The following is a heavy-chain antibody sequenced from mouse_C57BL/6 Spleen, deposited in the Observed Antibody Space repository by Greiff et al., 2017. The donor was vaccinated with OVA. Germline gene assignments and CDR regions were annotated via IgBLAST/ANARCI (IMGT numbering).Heavy chain of an antibody. CDR1: GYTFTSYW. V-gene: IGHV1-69*01. D-gene: IGHD1-1*01. J-gene: IGHJ2*01. CDR3: ARYTTVVHFDD. Sequence: QVQLQQPGAELVMPGASVKLSCKASGYTFTSYWMHWVKQRPGQGLEWIGEIDPSDSYTNYNQKFKGKSTLTVDKSSSTAYMQLTSLTSEDSAVYYCARYTTVVHFDDWGQGTTLTVSS. CDR2: IDPSDSYT.